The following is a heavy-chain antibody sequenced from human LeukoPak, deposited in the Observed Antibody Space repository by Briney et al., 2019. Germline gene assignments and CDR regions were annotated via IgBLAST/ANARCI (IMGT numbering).Heavy chain of an antibody. V-gene: IGHV1-18*01. CDR2: ISAYNGNT. Sequence: ALVKVSCKASGYTFTSYGISWVRQAPGQGLEWMGWISAYNGNTNYAQKLQGRVTMTTDTSASTAYMELRSLRSDDTAVYYCARSHGGAPRPLIDYWGQGTLVTVSS. J-gene: IGHJ4*02. CDR1: GYTFTSYG. D-gene: IGHD3-10*01. CDR3: ARSHGGAPRPLIDY.